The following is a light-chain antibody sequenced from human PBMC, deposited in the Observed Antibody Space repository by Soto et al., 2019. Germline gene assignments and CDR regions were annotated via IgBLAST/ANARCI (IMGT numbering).Light chain of an antibody. CDR1: QNIRSS. CDR2: DAS. J-gene: IGKJ2*01. CDR3: QQYNIWPPYT. V-gene: IGKV3-15*01. Sequence: EVVMTQSPASLSASPGERVTLSCRASQNIRSSLAWYQQRPGQAPRLLIYDASTRATGIQPRFSGGGSGTEFTDTISSLQSEDFAIYYCQQYNIWPPYTFGQGTKVEF.